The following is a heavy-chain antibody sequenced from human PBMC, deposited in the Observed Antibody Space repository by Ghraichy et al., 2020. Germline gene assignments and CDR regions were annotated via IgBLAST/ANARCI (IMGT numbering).Heavy chain of an antibody. Sequence: GRSLRLSCVVSGFTFSSYWMSWVRQVPGKGLEWVANIKEDASEKYYVDSVKGRFTISRDNAKNSLYLQMNSLRAEDTAVYYCARHKLGDYYFDHWGQGTLVIVS. CDR2: IKEDASEK. CDR3: ARHKLGDYYFDH. V-gene: IGHV3-7*03. J-gene: IGHJ4*02. D-gene: IGHD7-27*01. CDR1: GFTFSSYW.